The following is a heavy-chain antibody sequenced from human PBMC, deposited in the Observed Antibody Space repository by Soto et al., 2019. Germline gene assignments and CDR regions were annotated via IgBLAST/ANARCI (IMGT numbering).Heavy chain of an antibody. V-gene: IGHV3-48*01. CDR3: ARETSTGNYYMDV. J-gene: IGHJ6*03. Sequence: PGGSLRLSCAASGFSFSYYGMNWVRQAPGKGLEWVSYISTSSSNIYYADSVKGRFTISRDNAKNSPSLQMNSLRAADTAVYYCARETSTGNYYMDVWGKGTTVTVSS. CDR1: GFSFSYYG. D-gene: IGHD2-2*01. CDR2: ISTSSSNI.